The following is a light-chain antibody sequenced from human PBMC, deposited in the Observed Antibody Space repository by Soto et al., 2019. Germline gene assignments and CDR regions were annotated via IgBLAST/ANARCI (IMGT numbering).Light chain of an antibody. V-gene: IGKV3-11*01. J-gene: IGKJ4*01. CDR2: DAS. CDR1: QSVSSY. Sequence: EIVLTQSPATLSLSPGERANLSCRASQSVSSYLAWYQKKPGQAPRLLIYDASNRATGIPARFSGSGSGTDFTLTISSLDPEDFAVYYCQQRSDWPSTFGEGTSVEIK. CDR3: QQRSDWPST.